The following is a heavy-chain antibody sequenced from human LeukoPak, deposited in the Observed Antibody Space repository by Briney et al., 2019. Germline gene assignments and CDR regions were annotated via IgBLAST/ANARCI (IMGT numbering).Heavy chain of an antibody. CDR3: AKEAYSGYDGGVED. CDR1: GFTFSSCA. D-gene: IGHD5-12*01. CDR2: ISGSGGST. J-gene: IGHJ4*02. V-gene: IGHV3-23*01. Sequence: GGSLRLSCAASGFTFSSCAMNWVRQAPGKGLEWVSIISGSGGSTYYADSVKGRFTISRDNSKNTLYLQMNSLRAEDTAVYYCAKEAYSGYDGGVEDWGQGTLVTVSS.